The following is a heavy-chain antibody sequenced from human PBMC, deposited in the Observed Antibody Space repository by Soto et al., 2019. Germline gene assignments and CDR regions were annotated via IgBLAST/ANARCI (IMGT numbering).Heavy chain of an antibody. D-gene: IGHD3-9*01. J-gene: IGHJ4*02. CDR2: IYWDDAK. CDR3: ARKGPEDWPLDY. Sequence: QITLKESGPTLVKPTQTLTLTCTFSGFSLSTRGVGVGWIRQPPGEALEWLAGIYWDDAKEYSPSLKNRLTITKDISKNQVVLTITNMGTMDTGTYYCARKGPEDWPLDYWGQGTLVTVSS. V-gene: IGHV2-5*02. CDR1: GFSLSTRGVG.